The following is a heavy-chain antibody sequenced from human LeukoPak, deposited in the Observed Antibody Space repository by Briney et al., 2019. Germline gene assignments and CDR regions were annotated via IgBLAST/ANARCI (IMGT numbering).Heavy chain of an antibody. CDR1: GGSISSSTSY. V-gene: IGHV4-39*01. Sequence: PSETLSLTCTVSGGSISSSTSYWGWIRQPPGKGLEWIGSIYYSGSTYYNPSLKSRVTMSVDTSKNQFSLNLSSVTAADTAVYYCARTPQGSYPGMDVWGQGTTVTVSS. CDR3: ARTPQGSYPGMDV. CDR2: IYYSGST. J-gene: IGHJ6*02. D-gene: IGHD2-15*01.